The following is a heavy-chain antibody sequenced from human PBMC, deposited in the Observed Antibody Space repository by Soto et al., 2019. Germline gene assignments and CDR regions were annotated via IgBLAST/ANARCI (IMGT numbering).Heavy chain of an antibody. CDR3: ARLVVVAATGYWFDP. D-gene: IGHD2-15*01. J-gene: IGHJ5*02. V-gene: IGHV1-18*01. CDR1: GYTFTIYG. Sequence: ASVKVSCTASGYTFTIYGISWVRQAPGQGLEWMGWISAYNGNTNYAQKLQGRVTMPTDTSTSTAYMELRSLRSDDTAVYYCARLVVVAATGYWFDPWGQGTLVTVSS. CDR2: ISAYNGNT.